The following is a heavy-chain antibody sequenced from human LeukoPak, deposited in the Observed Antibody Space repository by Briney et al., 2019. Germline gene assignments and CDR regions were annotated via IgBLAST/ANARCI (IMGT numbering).Heavy chain of an antibody. V-gene: IGHV4-59*08. J-gene: IGHJ4*02. CDR2: IYYSGTT. CDR3: ARLAVGLYFDY. Sequence: SETLSLTCSVSGDSASPYFWSWIRQPPGKGLEWIGYIYYSGTTNYNPSLKSRVTISIDTSEDQFSLKVNSVTAADTAVYYCARLAVGLYFDYWGQGNLVSVSS. CDR1: GDSASPYF. D-gene: IGHD6-19*01.